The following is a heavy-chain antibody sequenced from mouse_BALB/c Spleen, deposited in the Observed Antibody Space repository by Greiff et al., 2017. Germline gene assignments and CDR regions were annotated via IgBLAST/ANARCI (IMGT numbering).Heavy chain of an antibody. CDR2: ISSGGSYT. CDR3: ARYDYDNAMDY. D-gene: IGHD2-4*01. CDR1: GFTFSSYA. J-gene: IGHJ4*01. V-gene: IGHV5-9-4*01. Sequence: EVKLMESGGGLVKPGGSLKLSCAASGFTFSSYAMSWVRQSPEKRLEWVAEISSGGSYTYYPDTVTGRFTISRDNAKNTLYLEMSSLRSEDTAMYYCARYDYDNAMDYWGQGTSVTVSS.